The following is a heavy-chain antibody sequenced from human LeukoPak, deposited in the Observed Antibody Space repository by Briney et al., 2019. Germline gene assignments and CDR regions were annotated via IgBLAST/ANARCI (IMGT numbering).Heavy chain of an antibody. Sequence: GASVKVSCKASGYTFTGYYMHWVRQAPGQGLEWMGWINPNSGGTNYAQKFQGRVTMTRDTSISTAYMELSRLRSDDTAVCYCARAGRALYYDSSGFNFDYWGQGTLVTVSS. CDR2: INPNSGGT. J-gene: IGHJ4*02. CDR1: GYTFTGYY. D-gene: IGHD3-22*01. CDR3: ARAGRALYYDSSGFNFDY. V-gene: IGHV1-2*02.